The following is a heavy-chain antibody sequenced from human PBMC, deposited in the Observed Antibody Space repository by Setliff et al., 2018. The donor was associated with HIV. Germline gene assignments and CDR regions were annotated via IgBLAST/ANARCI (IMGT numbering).Heavy chain of an antibody. V-gene: IGHV1-69*13. CDR3: ARSNGYNPLDYFDY. Sequence: SVKVSCKASGGIFSSYALSWVRQAPGQGLEWMGGIIPILGSIDYAQKFQGRLSITADESTGTAYMELRSLRSDDTAVYYCARSNGYNPLDYFDYWGQGTLVTVSS. CDR2: IIPILGSI. D-gene: IGHD6-25*01. CDR1: GGIFSSYA. J-gene: IGHJ4*02.